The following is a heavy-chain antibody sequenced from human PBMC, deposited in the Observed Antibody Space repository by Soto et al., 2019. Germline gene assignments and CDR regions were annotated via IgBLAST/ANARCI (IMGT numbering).Heavy chain of an antibody. V-gene: IGHV3-66*01. D-gene: IGHD2-15*01. CDR3: AREPRYCRGGSCSITGDAYDI. CDR1: GFIVSDTY. Sequence: EVQLVESGGGLVQPGGSLRLSCTASGFIVSDTYVNWVRQPPGKGLEWVSVISNRGDTHYADSVRGRFSLSRDISDNTLHLQMNNLRVEDTAVYYCAREPRYCRGGSCSITGDAYDIWGQGTMVTVSS. J-gene: IGHJ3*02. CDR2: ISNRGDT.